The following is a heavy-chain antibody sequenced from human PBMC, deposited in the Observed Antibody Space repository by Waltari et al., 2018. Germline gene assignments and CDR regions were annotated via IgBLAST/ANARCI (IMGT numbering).Heavy chain of an antibody. D-gene: IGHD6-13*01. CDR3: ASLGAAVYYSMGV. CDR1: GFTVSGNN. J-gene: IGHJ6*02. CDR2: SYSGGDR. V-gene: IGHV3-53*02. Sequence: EVQLVETGGGLIQPEGSLRLSCAASGFTVSGNNLAWVRQAPGKGVEGVSTSYSGGDRHYADSVAGRFTISRDSSKNTLFLQMNNLRADDTAVYYCASLGAAVYYSMGVWGQGTTVTVSS.